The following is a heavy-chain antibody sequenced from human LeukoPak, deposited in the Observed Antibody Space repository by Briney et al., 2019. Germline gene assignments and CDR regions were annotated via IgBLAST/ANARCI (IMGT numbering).Heavy chain of an antibody. CDR2: IYNSGSI. J-gene: IGHJ4*02. CDR3: ARINSSRWYDF. CDR1: GDSISSYY. Sequence: PSETLSLTCDISGDSISSYYWSWVRQPPGKGLEWIGYIYNSGSIHYNPSLKSRVSISVDTSKNQFSLNLGSVTAADTAVYYCARINSSRWYDFWGQGTLVTVSS. V-gene: IGHV4-59*01. D-gene: IGHD6-13*01.